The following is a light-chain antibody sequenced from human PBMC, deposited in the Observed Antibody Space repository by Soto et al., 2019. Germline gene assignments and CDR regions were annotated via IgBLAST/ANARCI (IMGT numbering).Light chain of an antibody. J-gene: IGKJ1*01. CDR2: AAS. Sequence: EIVMTQSPATLSVCPGERATLSCRASQSVSSSYLVWYQQKPGQAPRLLIYAASTRATGIPARFSGSGSGTEFTLTISSLHSEDFAVYYCQQYYRWPQTFGQGTKVDIK. CDR1: QSVSSSY. V-gene: IGKV3-15*01. CDR3: QQYYRWPQT.